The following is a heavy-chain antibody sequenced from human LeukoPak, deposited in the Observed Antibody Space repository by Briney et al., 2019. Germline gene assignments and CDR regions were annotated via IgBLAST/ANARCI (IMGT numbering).Heavy chain of an antibody. CDR3: ARDSYCSRTSCNAPNFLDY. CDR1: GFTFSSYE. V-gene: IGHV3-48*03. Sequence: GGSLRLSCAASGFTFSSYEMNWVRQAPGKGLEWVSYISSSGSSIHYADSVKGRFTISRDNAKNSLYLQMNSLRAEDTAVYYCARDSYCSRTSCNAPNFLDYWGQGTLVTVSS. CDR2: ISSSGSSI. D-gene: IGHD2-2*01. J-gene: IGHJ4*02.